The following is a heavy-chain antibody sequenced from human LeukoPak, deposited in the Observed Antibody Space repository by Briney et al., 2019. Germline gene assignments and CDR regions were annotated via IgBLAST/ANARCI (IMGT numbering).Heavy chain of an antibody. CDR1: GYSFTSYG. Sequence: ASVKVSCKASGYSFTSYGISWVRQAPGPGPEWMGWISAYNGDTNYAQNLQGRVTMTTDTSTSTAYMELRSLRSDDTALYYCARGLPAALIDYWGQGTLVTVSS. D-gene: IGHD2-2*01. V-gene: IGHV1-18*01. J-gene: IGHJ4*02. CDR2: ISAYNGDT. CDR3: ARGLPAALIDY.